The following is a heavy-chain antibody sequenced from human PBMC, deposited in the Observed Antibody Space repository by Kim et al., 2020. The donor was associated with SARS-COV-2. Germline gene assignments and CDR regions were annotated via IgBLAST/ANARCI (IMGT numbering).Heavy chain of an antibody. D-gene: IGHD3-22*01. V-gene: IGHV1-46*01. J-gene: IGHJ4*02. CDR3: ARDSGGYLGPNY. Sequence: SYAQKFQGRVTMTRDTSTSTVYMELSSLRSEDTAVYYCARDSGGYLGPNYWGQGTLVTVSS.